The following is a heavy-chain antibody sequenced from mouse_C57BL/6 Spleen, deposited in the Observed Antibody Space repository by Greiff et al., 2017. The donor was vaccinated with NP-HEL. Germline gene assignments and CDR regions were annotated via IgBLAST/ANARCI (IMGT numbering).Heavy chain of an antibody. J-gene: IGHJ4*01. Sequence: EVQVVESGGGLVKPGGSLKLSCAASGFTFSSYAMSWVRQTPEKRLEWVATISDGGSYTYYPDNVKGRFTISRDNAKNNLYLQMSHLKSEDTAMYDCARDGDSDGSKAMDYWGQGTSVTVSS. CDR2: ISDGGSYT. CDR3: ARDGDSDGSKAMDY. V-gene: IGHV5-4*01. CDR1: GFTFSSYA. D-gene: IGHD3-1*01.